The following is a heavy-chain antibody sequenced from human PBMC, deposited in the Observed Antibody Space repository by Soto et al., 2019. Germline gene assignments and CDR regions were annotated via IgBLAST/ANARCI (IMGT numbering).Heavy chain of an antibody. CDR3: AKGASTTVFAFNDY. V-gene: IGHV3-9*01. J-gene: IGHJ4*02. CDR2: ISWNSGNI. Sequence: EVQLVESGGGLVQPGRSLRLSCAASGFIFDEYAMHWVRQAPGKGLEWVSSISWNSGNIGYADSVEGRFTISRDNAKNSLYLQMNSVRGEDTALYYCAKGASTTVFAFNDYWGQGTLVTVSS. CDR1: GFIFDEYA. D-gene: IGHD4-17*01.